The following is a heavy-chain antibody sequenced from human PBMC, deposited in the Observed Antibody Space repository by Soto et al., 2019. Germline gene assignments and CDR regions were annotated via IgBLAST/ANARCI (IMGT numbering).Heavy chain of an antibody. J-gene: IGHJ4*02. CDR1: GFTFSTSW. V-gene: IGHV3-7*01. CDR2: INPDGSAK. CDR3: SRYLDF. Sequence: LRLSCAASGFTFSTSWMDWVRQTPGKGLEWVANINPDGSAKNYVDSVKGRFTLSRDNAKNSLFLQMSSLTAEDSGLYFCSRYLDFWGRGTLVTVSS.